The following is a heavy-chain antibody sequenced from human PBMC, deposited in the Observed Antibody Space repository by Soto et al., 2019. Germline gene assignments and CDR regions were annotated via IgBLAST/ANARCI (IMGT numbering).Heavy chain of an antibody. CDR1: GGSISSSSYY. CDR3: AKSAYSSSSPSFYYYYYYMDV. D-gene: IGHD6-6*01. V-gene: IGHV4-39*07. Sequence: SETLSLTCTVSGGSISSSSYYWGWIRQPPGKGLEWIGSIYYSGSTYYNPSLKSRVTISVDTSKNQFSLKLSSVTAEDTAVYYCAKSAYSSSSPSFYYYYYYMDVWGKGTTVTVSS. CDR2: IYYSGST. J-gene: IGHJ6*03.